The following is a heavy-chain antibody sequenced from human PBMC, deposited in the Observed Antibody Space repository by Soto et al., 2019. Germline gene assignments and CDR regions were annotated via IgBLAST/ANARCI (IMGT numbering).Heavy chain of an antibody. V-gene: IGHV3-72*01. Sequence: LSLTCSVSGGSISSGYYYWSWIRQAPGKGLEWVGRIRNRAKSYTTQYAASVKGRFTISRDDSQKSLYLQMHSLGTGDTALYYCVRVNYFDNSGSSLDAFDIWGQGTMVTVSS. CDR3: VRVNYFDNSGSSLDAFDI. CDR2: IRNRAKSYTT. D-gene: IGHD3-22*01. CDR1: GGSISSGYYY. J-gene: IGHJ3*02.